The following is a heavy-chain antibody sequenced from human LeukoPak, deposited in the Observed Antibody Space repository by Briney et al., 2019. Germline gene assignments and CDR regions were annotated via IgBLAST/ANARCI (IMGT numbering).Heavy chain of an antibody. V-gene: IGHV1-69*04. Sequence: SVTVSCKASGGTFSSYAISWVRQAPGQGLEWMGRIIPILGIANYAQKFQGRVTITADKSTSTAYMELSSLRSEDTAVYYCARWGNYYDSSGYNEPPDYWGQGTLVTVSS. CDR1: GGTFSSYA. CDR2: IIPILGIA. J-gene: IGHJ4*02. CDR3: ARWGNYYDSSGYNEPPDY. D-gene: IGHD3-22*01.